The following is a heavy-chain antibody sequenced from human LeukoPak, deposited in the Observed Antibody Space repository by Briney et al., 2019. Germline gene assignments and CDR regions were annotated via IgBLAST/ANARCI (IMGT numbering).Heavy chain of an antibody. CDR1: GFTFSSYA. V-gene: IGHV3-23*01. Sequence: PGGFLRLSCAASGFTFSSYAMSWVRQAPGKGLEWVSAISGSGGSTYYADSVKGRFTISRDNSKNTLYLQMNSLRAEDTAVYYCAKGRYFDWLPLYYFDYWGQGTLVTVSS. CDR3: AKGRYFDWLPLYYFDY. D-gene: IGHD3-9*01. J-gene: IGHJ4*02. CDR2: ISGSGGST.